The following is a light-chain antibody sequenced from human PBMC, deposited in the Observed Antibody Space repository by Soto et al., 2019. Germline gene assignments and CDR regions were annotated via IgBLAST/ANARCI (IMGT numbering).Light chain of an antibody. CDR3: NSYTTTTTPRL. CDR2: NVS. CDR1: SSDIGAYNY. V-gene: IGLV2-14*01. J-gene: IGLJ2*01. Sequence: HSALTQPASVSGSPGQSITISCTGTSSDIGAYNYVSWYQQHPGKAPKLIIYNVSNRPSGVSNRFSGSKSGSTASLTISGLQAEDEADYYCNSYTTTTTPRLFGGGTKLTVL.